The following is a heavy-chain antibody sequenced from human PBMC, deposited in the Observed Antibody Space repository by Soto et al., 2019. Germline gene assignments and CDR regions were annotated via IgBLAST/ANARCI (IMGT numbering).Heavy chain of an antibody. V-gene: IGHV4-61*01. Sequence: SSETLSLTCTVSGGSVTSGNYYWSWIRQPPGKGLEWIGHIYYSGSTNYNPSLKSRVTISVDASKIQFSLKLSSVTAADTAIYYCARGPVVTPFVDYWGQGTLVTVSS. J-gene: IGHJ4*02. D-gene: IGHD2-21*02. CDR1: GGSVTSGNYY. CDR3: ARGPVVTPFVDY. CDR2: IYYSGST.